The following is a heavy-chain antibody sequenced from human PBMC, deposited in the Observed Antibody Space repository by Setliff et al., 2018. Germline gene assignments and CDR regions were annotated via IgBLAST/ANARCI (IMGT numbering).Heavy chain of an antibody. J-gene: IGHJ6*03. CDR1: DGSLSTYY. CDR2: IYTDGST. V-gene: IGHV4-4*09. Sequence: SETLSLTCTVSDGSLSTYYWSWIRQPPGKGLEWIGQIYTDGSTNYNPSLRSRVTISVDKSNNQFSLKLSSVTAADTAVYFCARMSGFLYMDVWGKGTTVTVSS. D-gene: IGHD3-3*01. CDR3: ARMSGFLYMDV.